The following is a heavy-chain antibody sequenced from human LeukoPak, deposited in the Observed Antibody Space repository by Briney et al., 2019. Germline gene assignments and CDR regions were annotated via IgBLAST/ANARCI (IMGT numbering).Heavy chain of an antibody. Sequence: PGGSLRLSCAASGFTFSNYWMSWVRLAPGKGLEWVANIKQDGSQKYYVDSVKGRFTISRDNAKNSLYLQMNSLRAEDTALYYCARDQESSGWTYWGQGTLDTVSS. CDR3: ARDQESSGWTY. V-gene: IGHV3-7*01. CDR1: GFTFSNYW. J-gene: IGHJ4*02. D-gene: IGHD2-15*01. CDR2: IKQDGSQK.